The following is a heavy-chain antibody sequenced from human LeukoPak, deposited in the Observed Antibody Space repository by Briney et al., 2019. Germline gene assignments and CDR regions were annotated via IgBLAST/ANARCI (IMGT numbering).Heavy chain of an antibody. CDR2: LYYSGSA. D-gene: IGHD5-12*01. V-gene: IGHV4-39*01. CDR1: GFTFSNYW. CDR3: ARHTRPGYSGYENAFDI. J-gene: IGHJ3*02. Sequence: GSLRLSCAASGFTFSNYWVHWVRQAPGKGLEWIGNLYYSGSAHYNPSLKSRVTISVDTSKNQFSLKLNSVTAADTAVYYCARHTRPGYSGYENAFDIWGQGTMVTVSS.